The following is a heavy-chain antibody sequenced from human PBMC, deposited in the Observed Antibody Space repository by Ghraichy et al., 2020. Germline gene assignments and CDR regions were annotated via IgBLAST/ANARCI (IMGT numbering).Heavy chain of an antibody. D-gene: IGHD3-10*01. CDR3: ARHDYDGSDSTSFDP. J-gene: IGHJ5*02. CDR2: IYYSGST. Sequence: SETLSLTCTVSGGSISSYYWSWIRQPPGKGLEWIGYIYYSGSTNYNPSLKSRVTISVDTSKNQFSLKLSSVTAADTAVYYCARHDYDGSDSTSFDPWGQGTLVTVSS. CDR1: GGSISSYY. V-gene: IGHV4-59*08.